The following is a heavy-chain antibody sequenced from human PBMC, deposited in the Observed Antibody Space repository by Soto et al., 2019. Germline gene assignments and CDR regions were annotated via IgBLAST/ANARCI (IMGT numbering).Heavy chain of an antibody. D-gene: IGHD6-19*01. CDR1: GFTFSSYA. CDR3: AKELIASCWYVGVADY. J-gene: IGHJ4*02. V-gene: IGHV3-23*01. Sequence: EVQLLESGGGLVQPGGSLRLSCAASGFTFSSYAMSWVRQAPGKGLEWVSAISGSGGSTYYADSVKGRFTISRDNSKNTLYMQMNSLRAEDTAVYYCAKELIASCWYVGVADYCGQGSLVTVSS. CDR2: ISGSGGST.